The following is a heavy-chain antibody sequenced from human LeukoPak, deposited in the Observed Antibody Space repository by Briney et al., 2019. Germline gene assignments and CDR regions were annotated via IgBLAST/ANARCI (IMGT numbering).Heavy chain of an antibody. CDR2: INHSGST. D-gene: IGHD2-21*01. J-gene: IGHJ2*01. CDR3: ARDCPYCGGDCYPIYWYFDL. Sequence: PSETLSLTCAVYGGSFSGYYWSWIRQPPGKGLEWIGEINHSGSTNYNPSLKSRVTISVDTSKNQFSLKLSSVTAADTAVYYCARDCPYCGGDCYPIYWYFDLWGRGTLVTVSS. CDR1: GGSFSGYY. V-gene: IGHV4-34*01.